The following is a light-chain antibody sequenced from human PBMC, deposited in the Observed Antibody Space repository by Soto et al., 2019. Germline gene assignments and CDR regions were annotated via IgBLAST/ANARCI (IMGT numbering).Light chain of an antibody. Sequence: EILITQSPATLSLSPGERATLSSRASQTIDNTLAWYQRKPGQPPRLLIYDASMRETGVPPRFSGSGSGTEFTLTISSLQSEDFAVYYCQQYNNWPRTFGEGTKVDIK. J-gene: IGKJ1*01. CDR2: DAS. CDR3: QQYNNWPRT. V-gene: IGKV3-15*01. CDR1: QTIDNT.